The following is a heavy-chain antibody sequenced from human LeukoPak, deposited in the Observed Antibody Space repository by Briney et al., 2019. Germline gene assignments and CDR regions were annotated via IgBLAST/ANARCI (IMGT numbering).Heavy chain of an antibody. CDR2: ISWNSGSI. V-gene: IGHV3-9*01. D-gene: IGHD6-19*01. CDR1: GFTFDDYA. Sequence: PGRSLRLSCAASGFTFDDYAMHWVRQAPGKGLEWVSGISWNSGSIGYADSVKGRFTISRDNSKNTLYLQMNSLRAEDTAVYYCAKDQAGPFDYWGQGTLVTVSS. CDR3: AKDQAGPFDY. J-gene: IGHJ4*02.